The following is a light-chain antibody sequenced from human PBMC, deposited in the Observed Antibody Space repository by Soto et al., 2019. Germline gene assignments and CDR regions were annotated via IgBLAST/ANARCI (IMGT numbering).Light chain of an antibody. V-gene: IGKV3-15*01. Sequence: EIVMTQSPATLSVSPGERATLSCWASQSISSNLAWYQQKPDQAPRLLIYGASTRATGIPARFSGSGSGTEFTLTISSLQSEDFAVYYCQQYNNWPPYTFGQGTKLEIK. CDR2: GAS. J-gene: IGKJ2*01. CDR3: QQYNNWPPYT. CDR1: QSISSN.